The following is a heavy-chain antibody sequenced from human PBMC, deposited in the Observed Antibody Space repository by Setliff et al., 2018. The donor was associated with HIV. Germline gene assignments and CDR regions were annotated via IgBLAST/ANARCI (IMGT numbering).Heavy chain of an antibody. D-gene: IGHD3-22*01. CDR3: ARQAYFDSGGFYPAWVY. Sequence: PSETLSLTCDVSTYSISSVHSWGWIRQPPGKGLEWIGTMHHSGNTHYKPSLKGRVTVSLDTSKKQLSLKLRSVTAADTAVYYCARQAYFDSGGFYPAWVYWGQGTLVTVSS. J-gene: IGHJ4*02. CDR1: TYSISSVHS. V-gene: IGHV4-38-2*01. CDR2: MHHSGNT.